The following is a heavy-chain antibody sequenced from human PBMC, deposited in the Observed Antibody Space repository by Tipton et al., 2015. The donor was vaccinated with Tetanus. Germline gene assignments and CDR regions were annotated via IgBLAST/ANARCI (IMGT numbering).Heavy chain of an antibody. D-gene: IGHD1-20*01. J-gene: IGHJ4*02. CDR3: AFRTNWRFSRGFDC. Sequence: SLRLSCAASGFSVSRKYMTWVRQAPGKGLEWVSVIYTGGSADYTDSVKGRFTISRDNSNNSLSLQMNSLRIDDTAVYYCAFRTNWRFSRGFDCWGQGILVTVSS. CDR1: GFSVSRKY. V-gene: IGHV3-53*01. CDR2: IYTGGSA.